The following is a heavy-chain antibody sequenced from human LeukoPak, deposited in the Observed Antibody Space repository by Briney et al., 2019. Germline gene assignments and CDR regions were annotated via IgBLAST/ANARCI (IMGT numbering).Heavy chain of an antibody. D-gene: IGHD3-16*01. CDR1: GYTFTSYG. Sequence: ASVKVSCKASGYTFTSYGISWVRQAPGQGLEWMGWISAYNGNTNYAQKLQGRVTMTTDTSTSTAYMELRSLRSDGTAVYYCARSPPDYDYVWGSYWAIWGQGTMVTVSS. CDR3: ARSPPDYDYVWGSYWAI. CDR2: ISAYNGNT. J-gene: IGHJ3*02. V-gene: IGHV1-18*01.